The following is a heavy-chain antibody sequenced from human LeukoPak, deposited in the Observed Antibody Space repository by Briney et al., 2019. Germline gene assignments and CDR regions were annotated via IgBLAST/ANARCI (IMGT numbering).Heavy chain of an antibody. CDR3: ARDGYCSAGGCYDDTWFDP. D-gene: IGHD2-15*01. CDR2: ISAYNGNT. J-gene: IGHJ5*02. Sequence: ASVKVSCKASGYTFTSYGISWVRQAPGQGLEWMGWISAYNGNTKYAQKFQGRVTMTTDTSTSTAYMELRSLRSDNTAVYYCARDGYCSAGGCYDDTWFDPWGQGTLVTVSS. V-gene: IGHV1-18*01. CDR1: GYTFTSYG.